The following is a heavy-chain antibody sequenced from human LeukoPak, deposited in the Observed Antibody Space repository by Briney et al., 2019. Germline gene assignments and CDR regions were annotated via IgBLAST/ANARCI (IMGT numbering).Heavy chain of an antibody. V-gene: IGHV4-61*01. CDR1: GYSITSAYY. CDR3: ATYHFRGDTSHYFDY. CDR2: MYYSGSI. J-gene: IGHJ4*02. Sequence: SETLSLTCTVSGYSITSAYYWGWLRQPPGKGLEWIGYMYYSGSINYNPSLKSRVTISIDTSRNQFSLKLSSVTAADTAVYYCATYHFRGDTSHYFDYWGQGTLVTVSS. D-gene: IGHD3-10*02.